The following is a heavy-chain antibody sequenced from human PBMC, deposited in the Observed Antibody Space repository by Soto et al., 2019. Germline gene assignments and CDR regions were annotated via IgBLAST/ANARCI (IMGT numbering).Heavy chain of an antibody. V-gene: IGHV4-59*01. CDR2: IYYSGST. CDR1: GGSISSYY. J-gene: IGHJ5*02. CDR3: ARTIGYCSGGSCWGFDWFDP. D-gene: IGHD2-15*01. Sequence: QVQLQESGPGLVKPSETLSLTCTVSGGSISSYYWSWIRQPPGKGLEWIGYIYYSGSTNYNPSLKSRVTISVDTSKNQLSLKLSSVTAADTAVYYCARTIGYCSGGSCWGFDWFDPWGQGTLVTVSS.